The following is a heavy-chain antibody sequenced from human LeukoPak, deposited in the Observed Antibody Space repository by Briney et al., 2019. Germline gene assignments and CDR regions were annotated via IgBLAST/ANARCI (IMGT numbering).Heavy chain of an antibody. Sequence: GGSLRLSCAASGFTFSSYGMHWVRQAPGKGLEWVAVIWYDGSNKYYADSVKGRFTISRDNSKNTLYLQMNSLRAEDTAVYYCAVEKGPNSWVKYYFDYWGQGTLVTVSS. V-gene: IGHV3-33*01. CDR2: IWYDGSNK. CDR3: AVEKGPNSWVKYYFDY. CDR1: GFTFSSYG. D-gene: IGHD4-23*01. J-gene: IGHJ4*02.